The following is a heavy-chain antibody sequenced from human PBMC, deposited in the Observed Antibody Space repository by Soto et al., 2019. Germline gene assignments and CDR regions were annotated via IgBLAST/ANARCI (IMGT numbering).Heavy chain of an antibody. CDR2: TYYRSKWYN. CDR1: GDSVSTDSAT. V-gene: IGHV6-1*01. CDR3: ARLIGNSWLDS. D-gene: IGHD2-8*01. Sequence: PSPTLSLTCAISGDSVSTDSATWDCIRQSPSRGLEWLGTTYYRSKWYNDYAVSVKGRITINPDTSNNQLSLQLNSVTPDDTAVYYCARLIGNSWLDSWGQGTLVTVSS. J-gene: IGHJ5*01.